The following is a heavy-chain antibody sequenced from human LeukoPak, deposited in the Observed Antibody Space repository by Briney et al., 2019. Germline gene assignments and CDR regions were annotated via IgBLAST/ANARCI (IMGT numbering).Heavy chain of an antibody. D-gene: IGHD2-2*01. V-gene: IGHV4-34*01. CDR1: GGSFSGYY. J-gene: IGHJ5*02. CDR3: ARGRSPAAIFNWFDP. Sequence: SETLSLTCAVYGGSFSGYYWSWIRQPPGKGLEWIGEINHSGSTNYNPSLKSRVTISVDTSKNQFSLKLSSVTAADTAVYYCARGRSPAAIFNWFDPWGQGTLVTVSS. CDR2: INHSGST.